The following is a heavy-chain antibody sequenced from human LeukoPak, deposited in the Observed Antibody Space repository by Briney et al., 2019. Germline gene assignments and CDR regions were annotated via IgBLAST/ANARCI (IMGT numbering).Heavy chain of an antibody. CDR1: GFTFSSYA. Sequence: GGSLRLSCAASGFTFSSYAMSWVRQAPGKGLEWVSAISGSGGSTYYADSVKGRFTISRDNSKNTLYLQMNSLRAEDTAVYYCAKPIWFGELYSPFDYWGQGTLVTVSS. CDR3: AKPIWFGELYSPFDY. J-gene: IGHJ4*02. V-gene: IGHV3-23*01. CDR2: ISGSGGST. D-gene: IGHD3-10*01.